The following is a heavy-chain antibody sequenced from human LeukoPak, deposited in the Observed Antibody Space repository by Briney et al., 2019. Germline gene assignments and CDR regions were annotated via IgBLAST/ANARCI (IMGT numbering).Heavy chain of an antibody. Sequence: PGGSLRLSCAASGLTFTFSTSGIHRVRQAPGKGLEWVAFIQYDGSEKYYADSVKGRCTTSRDNSKNTVYLQMNSLAGEDTAIYYCAREGGTIEIGEFDYWGQGTLVTVSS. J-gene: IGHJ4*02. CDR2: IQYDGSEK. D-gene: IGHD3-16*02. V-gene: IGHV3-30*02. CDR1: GLTFTFSTSG. CDR3: AREGGTIEIGEFDY.